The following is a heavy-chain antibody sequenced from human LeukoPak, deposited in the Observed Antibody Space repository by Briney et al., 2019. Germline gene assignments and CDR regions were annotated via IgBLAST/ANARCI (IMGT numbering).Heavy chain of an antibody. CDR2: ISPYNGNT. J-gene: IGHJ5*02. CDR1: GYTFTSYG. Sequence: ASVKVSCKASGYTFTSYGISWVRQAPGQGLEWMGWISPYNGNTNYAQKLQGRVTMTTDTSTSTAYMELRSLRSDDTAVYYCARDYLSWTGGGNWFDPWGQGTLVTVSS. CDR3: ARDYLSWTGGGNWFDP. D-gene: IGHD3-10*01. V-gene: IGHV1-18*01.